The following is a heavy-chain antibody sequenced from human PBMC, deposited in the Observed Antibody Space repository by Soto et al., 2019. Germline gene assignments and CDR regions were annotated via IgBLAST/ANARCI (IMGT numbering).Heavy chain of an antibody. Sequence: QITLKESGPSLLRPTQTLTLTCTYSGFSLSSSGVGVGWVRQPPGKALEWLTFIYWDDDKRNKLSLKTRLTITKDTSKNQVVLTMTNMDPADTATYDCARRVVACITYYFDSWGQGTLVIVSS. CDR1: GFSLSSSGVG. V-gene: IGHV2-5*02. CDR3: ARRVVACITYYFDS. D-gene: IGHD2-15*01. CDR2: IYWDDDK. J-gene: IGHJ4*02.